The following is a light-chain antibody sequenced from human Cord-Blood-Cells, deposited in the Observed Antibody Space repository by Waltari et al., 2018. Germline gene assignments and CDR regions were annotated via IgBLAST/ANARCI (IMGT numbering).Light chain of an antibody. CDR3: SSYTSSSTLV. J-gene: IGLJ3*02. V-gene: IGLV2-14*01. CDR2: DVS. Sequence: QSALTQPSSVSGSPGQSITISCTGTSSDVGGYNYVSSYQQHPGKAPKLMIYDVSKRPSGVSNRFSGSKSGNTASLTISGLQAEDEADYYCSSYTSSSTLVFGGGTKLTVL. CDR1: SSDVGGYNY.